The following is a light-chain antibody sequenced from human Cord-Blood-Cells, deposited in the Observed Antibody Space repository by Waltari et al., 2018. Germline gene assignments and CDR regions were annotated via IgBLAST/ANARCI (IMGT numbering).Light chain of an antibody. V-gene: IGLV2-14*01. CDR2: EVS. CDR3: SSYTSSSTHYV. Sequence: QSALTQPASVSGSPGQSITISCTGTSSDVGGYNYVSWYQKHPGKAPKLMIYEVSNRPSGVSNRFSGSKSGNTASLTISGIQAEDEADYYCSSYTSSSTHYVFGTGTKVTVL. CDR1: SSDVGGYNY. J-gene: IGLJ1*01.